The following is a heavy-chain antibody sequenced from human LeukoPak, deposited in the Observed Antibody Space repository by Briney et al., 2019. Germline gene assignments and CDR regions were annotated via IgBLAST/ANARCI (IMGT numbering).Heavy chain of an antibody. CDR1: GFTSSSYG. J-gene: IGHJ4*02. V-gene: IGHV3-33*01. CDR3: ARGASPHEDLFDY. Sequence: GGSLRLSSAASGFTSSSYGMHWVGQAPGGGLGGGAVIWYDGSNKYYADSLKGRLTISRDNSKNTLYLQINSLRAEDRAVYYCARGASPHEDLFDYWGQGTLVTVSS. CDR2: IWYDGSNK.